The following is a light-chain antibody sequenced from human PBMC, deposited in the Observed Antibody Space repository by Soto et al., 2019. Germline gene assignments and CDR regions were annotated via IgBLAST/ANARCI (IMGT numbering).Light chain of an antibody. V-gene: IGLV2-14*01. CDR2: EVT. CDR1: SSDVGAYNY. J-gene: IGLJ1*01. Sequence: QSVLTQPASVSGSPGQSITISCTGTSSDVGAYNYVSWYQQHPGKAPKLMIYEVTNRPSGVSNRFSGSKSGNTASLTISGLQAEAEADYYCSSYTSSTTGVFGTGTKLTVL. CDR3: SSYTSSTTGV.